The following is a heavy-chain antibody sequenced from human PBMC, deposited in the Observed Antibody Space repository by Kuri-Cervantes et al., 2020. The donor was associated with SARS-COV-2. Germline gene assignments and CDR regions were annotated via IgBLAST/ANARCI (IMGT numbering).Heavy chain of an antibody. V-gene: IGHV7-4-1*02. CDR3: ASEIKGVGLNR. CDR2: INTNTGNP. CDR1: GYTFTSYG. D-gene: IGHD5-24*01. Sequence: ASVKVSCKASGYTFTSYGISWVRQAPGQGLEWMGWINTNTGNPTYAQGFTGRFVFSLDTSVSTAYLQISSLKAEDTAVYYCASEIKGVGLNRWGQGTLVTVSS. J-gene: IGHJ5*02.